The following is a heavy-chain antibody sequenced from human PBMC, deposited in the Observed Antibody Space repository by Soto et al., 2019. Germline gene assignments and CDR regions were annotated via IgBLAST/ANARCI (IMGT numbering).Heavy chain of an antibody. Sequence: GGSLRLSCAASGFTFSSYAMHWVRQAPGKGLEWVAVISYDGSNKYYADSVKGRFTISRDNSKNTLYLQMNSLRAEDTAVYYCAREGALYSLYYYYGMDAWGKGTTVTVSS. D-gene: IGHD3-16*01. CDR2: ISYDGSNK. CDR3: AREGALYSLYYYYGMDA. V-gene: IGHV3-30-3*01. J-gene: IGHJ6*04. CDR1: GFTFSSYA.